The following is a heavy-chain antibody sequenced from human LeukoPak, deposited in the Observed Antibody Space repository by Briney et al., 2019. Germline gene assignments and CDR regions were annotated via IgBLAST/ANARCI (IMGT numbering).Heavy chain of an antibody. Sequence: SVKVSCKASGGRFGDFAIIWVRQAPGHGLEWMGRSVPMSDTKDYAQKFQGRVTFTTDESTTTAHMELSNLSPVDTAVYYCAATSIIFNWFDPWGQGTLVTVSS. CDR3: AATSIIFNWFDP. V-gene: IGHV1-69*05. D-gene: IGHD1-14*01. J-gene: IGHJ5*02. CDR1: GGRFGDFA. CDR2: SVPMSDTK.